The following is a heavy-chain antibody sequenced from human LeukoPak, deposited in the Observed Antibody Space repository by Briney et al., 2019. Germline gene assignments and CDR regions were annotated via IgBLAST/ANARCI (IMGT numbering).Heavy chain of an antibody. J-gene: IGHJ4*02. Sequence: GRSLRLSCAASGFTFSSYAMHWVRQAPGKGLEWVAVISYDGSNKYYADSVKGRFTISRDNSKNTLYLQMNSLRAEDTAVYYCARSEGSYARGYVDYWGQGTLVIVSS. V-gene: IGHV3-30-3*01. CDR3: ARSEGSYARGYVDY. CDR1: GFTFSSYA. CDR2: ISYDGSNK. D-gene: IGHD2-2*01.